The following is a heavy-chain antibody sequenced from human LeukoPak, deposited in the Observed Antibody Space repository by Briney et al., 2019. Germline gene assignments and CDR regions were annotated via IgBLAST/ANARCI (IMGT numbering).Heavy chain of an antibody. J-gene: IGHJ4*02. Sequence: GGSLRLSCAASGFSFRSYGMHWVRQAPGKGLEWVAVIWYDGSNKYYADSVKGRFTISRDNSKKTLYLQMNSLRAEDTAVYYCAGGRAVDRSYYFDYWGQGTLVTVSS. V-gene: IGHV3-33*01. CDR1: GFSFRSYG. D-gene: IGHD1-14*01. CDR2: IWYDGSNK. CDR3: AGGRAVDRSYYFDY.